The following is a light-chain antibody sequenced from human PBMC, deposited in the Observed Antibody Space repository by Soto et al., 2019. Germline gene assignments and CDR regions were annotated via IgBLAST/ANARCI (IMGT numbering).Light chain of an antibody. V-gene: IGKV4-1*01. Sequence: DIVMTQSPDSLAGSLSERATINCKSSQSVLYSSNNKNYLAWYQQKPGQPPKLLIYWASTRESGVPDRFSGSGSWTDFTLTISSLQAEDVAVYYCQQYYITPWTFAHGTKVEIK. CDR2: WAS. J-gene: IGKJ1*01. CDR1: QSVLYSSNNKNY. CDR3: QQYYITPWT.